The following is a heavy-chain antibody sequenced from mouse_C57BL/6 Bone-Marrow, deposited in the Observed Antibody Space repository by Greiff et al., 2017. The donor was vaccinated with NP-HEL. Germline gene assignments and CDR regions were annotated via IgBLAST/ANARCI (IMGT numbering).Heavy chain of an antibody. CDR3: TRCYYYGSSSLWAMDY. V-gene: IGHV5-9-1*02. CDR1: GFTFSSYA. J-gene: IGHJ4*01. D-gene: IGHD1-1*01. Sequence: EVKLMESGEGLVKPGGSLQLSCAASGFTFSSYAMSWVRQTPEKRLEWVAYISSGGDYIYYADTVKGRFTISRDNARNTLYLQMSSLKSEDTAMYYCTRCYYYGSSSLWAMDYWGQGTSVTVSS. CDR2: ISSGGDYI.